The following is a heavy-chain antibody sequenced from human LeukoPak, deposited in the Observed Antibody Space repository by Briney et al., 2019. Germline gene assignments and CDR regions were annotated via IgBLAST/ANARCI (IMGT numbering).Heavy chain of an antibody. V-gene: IGHV5-51*01. CDR2: IYPGSSDT. Sequence: GESLKISCKASGYSFTGFWIGWVRQMPGKGLEWMGTIYPGSSDTKYSPSFQGQVTTSADKSVTTAYLQWDSLRASDTAIYFCARQEWLITSQTEFDSWDQGTLVTVSS. D-gene: IGHD6-19*01. CDR3: ARQEWLITSQTEFDS. J-gene: IGHJ4*02. CDR1: GYSFTGFW.